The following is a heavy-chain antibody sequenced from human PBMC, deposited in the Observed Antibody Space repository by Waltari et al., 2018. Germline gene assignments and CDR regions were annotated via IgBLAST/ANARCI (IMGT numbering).Heavy chain of an antibody. D-gene: IGHD2-15*01. CDR1: GFTFTSSA. Sequence: QMQLVQSGPEVKKPGTSVKVSCKASGFTFTSSAVQWVRQARGQRLEWIGWIVVGSGNTNYAQKFQERVTITRDMSTSTAYMELSSLRSEDTAVYYCAASHWGYCSGGSCPQDWFDPWGQGTLVTVSS. V-gene: IGHV1-58*01. J-gene: IGHJ5*02. CDR2: IVVGSGNT. CDR3: AASHWGYCSGGSCPQDWFDP.